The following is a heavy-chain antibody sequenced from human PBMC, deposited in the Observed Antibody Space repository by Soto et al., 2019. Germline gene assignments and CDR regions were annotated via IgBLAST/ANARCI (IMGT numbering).Heavy chain of an antibody. Sequence: EVQLVQSGVEVKKPGDSLKISCKGSAYDFSSYWIAWVRQMPGKGLEWMGLIYPGDSDTRYSSSFQGQVIISADKSTSTTYLQWSGLKDSDTAVYYCARRLGAGWFTPFDHWGQGTLVTVSS. CDR2: IYPGDSDT. D-gene: IGHD6-19*01. CDR3: ARRLGAGWFTPFDH. V-gene: IGHV5-51*01. J-gene: IGHJ4*02. CDR1: AYDFSSYW.